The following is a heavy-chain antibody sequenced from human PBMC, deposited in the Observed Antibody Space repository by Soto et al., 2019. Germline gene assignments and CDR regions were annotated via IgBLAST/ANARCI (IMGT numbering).Heavy chain of an antibody. J-gene: IGHJ6*02. D-gene: IGHD3-3*01. CDR3: ARAIYDFWTYGMDV. CDR2: ISSSSSTI. Sequence: EVQLVESGGGLVQPGGSLRLSCAASGFTFSSYSMNWVRQAPGKGLEWVSYISSSSSTIYYADSVKGRFTISRDNAKNYLYLQMNSLRDEDTSVYYCARAIYDFWTYGMDVWGQGTTVTVSS. V-gene: IGHV3-48*02. CDR1: GFTFSSYS.